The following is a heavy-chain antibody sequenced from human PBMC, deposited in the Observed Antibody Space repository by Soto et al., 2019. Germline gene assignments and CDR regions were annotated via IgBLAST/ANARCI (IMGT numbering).Heavy chain of an antibody. CDR3: ARDIGYGGN. J-gene: IGHJ4*02. Sequence: EVQLVESGGGLVQPGGSLRLSCAASGFTFSTSWMHWVRQTQGKGLVWVSRINPDGSITNYADSAKGRFTISRDNAKNTLSLQINNLRAQDTSVYFCARDIGYGGNWGQGTLVTVSS. V-gene: IGHV3-74*01. D-gene: IGHD3-16*01. CDR2: INPDGSIT. CDR1: GFTFSTSW.